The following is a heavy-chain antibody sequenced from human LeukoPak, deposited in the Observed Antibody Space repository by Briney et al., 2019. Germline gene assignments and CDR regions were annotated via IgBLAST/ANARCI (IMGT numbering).Heavy chain of an antibody. D-gene: IGHD3-22*01. Sequence: GGYLRLSCVASGCTVSDRYRDWVRKAPGKGLEWVGRNSDKSKSYTTDYAASVRGRFTISRDDSKNSLYLQMYRLKTEDTAVYFCSRPSYYDSRGYSTNGFDIWGQGTMVTVSS. CDR3: SRPSYYDSRGYSTNGFDI. CDR2: NSDKSKSYTT. CDR1: GCTVSDRY. J-gene: IGHJ3*02. V-gene: IGHV3-72*01.